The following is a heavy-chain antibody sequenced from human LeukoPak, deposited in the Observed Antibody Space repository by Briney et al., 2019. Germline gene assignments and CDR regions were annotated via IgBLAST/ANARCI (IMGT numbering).Heavy chain of an antibody. CDR2: VNPIGGST. CDR1: GYTFTNYF. CDR3: ARDFYYFNSSGRHPGGFDS. Sequence: AASVKVSCKASGYTFTNYFIHWVRQAPGQGLEWMGLVNPIGGSTSYAQKLQGRITMTRDMSTSSVSMELSSLRSEDTAVYYCARDFYYFNSSGRHPGGFDSWGQGTLITVSS. D-gene: IGHD3-22*01. J-gene: IGHJ5*01. V-gene: IGHV1-46*04.